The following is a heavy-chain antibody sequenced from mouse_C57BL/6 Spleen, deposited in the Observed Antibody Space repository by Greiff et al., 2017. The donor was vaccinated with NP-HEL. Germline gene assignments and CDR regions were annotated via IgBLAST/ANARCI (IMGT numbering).Heavy chain of an antibody. D-gene: IGHD4-1*01. Sequence: QVQLQQSGAELVMPGASVKLSCKASGYTFTSYWMHWVKQRPGQGLEWIGEIDPSDSYTNYNQKFKGKSTLTVDKSSSTAYMQLSSLTSEDSAVYYCARAGMRIFDYWGQGTTLTVSS. V-gene: IGHV1-69*01. CDR1: GYTFTSYW. J-gene: IGHJ2*01. CDR3: ARAGMRIFDY. CDR2: IDPSDSYT.